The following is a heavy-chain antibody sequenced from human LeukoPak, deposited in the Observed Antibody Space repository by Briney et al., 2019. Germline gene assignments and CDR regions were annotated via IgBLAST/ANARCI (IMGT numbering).Heavy chain of an antibody. CDR1: GFTFTTYW. V-gene: IGHV3-74*01. D-gene: IGHD1-14*01. J-gene: IGHJ4*02. CDR3: AKVQASNHGQAGGFDY. Sequence: GGSLRLSCAASGFTFTTYWMHWVRQAPGKGLEWVSRIKGDEMTTNYADSVEGRFTISRDNSKNTLYLQMNSLRAQDTAVYYCAKVQASNHGQAGGFDYWGQGTLVTVSS. CDR2: IKGDEMTT.